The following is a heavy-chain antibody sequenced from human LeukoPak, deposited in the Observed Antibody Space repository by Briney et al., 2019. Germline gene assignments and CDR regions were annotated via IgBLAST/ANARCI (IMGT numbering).Heavy chain of an antibody. CDR2: ISGRDEST. CDR1: GLTFSNHA. Sequence: GGSLRLSCAVSGLTFSNHALSWVRQAPGKGLEWVSAISGRDESTYYADSVKGRFTISRDNSKSTLYLQMSSLRAEDTAVYHCAKVTGTTNFWGQGTLVTVSS. CDR3: AKVTGTTNF. D-gene: IGHD1-1*01. J-gene: IGHJ4*02. V-gene: IGHV3-23*01.